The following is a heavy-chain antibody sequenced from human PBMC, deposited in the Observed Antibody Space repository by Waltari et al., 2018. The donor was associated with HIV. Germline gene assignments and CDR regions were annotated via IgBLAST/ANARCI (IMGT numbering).Heavy chain of an antibody. D-gene: IGHD2-15*01. CDR2: IRYDGNTK. CDR3: AKELRSGYSYYYYGMDV. V-gene: IGHV3-30*02. J-gene: IGHJ6*02. Sequence: LRLSCAASGFSFSISGMHWVRQAPGKGLEWVTFIRYDGNTKYYADSGKGRFTISRDNSKNTLYLQMSSLRAEDTAVYYCAKELRSGYSYYYYGMDVWGQGTTVTVSS. CDR1: GFSFSISG.